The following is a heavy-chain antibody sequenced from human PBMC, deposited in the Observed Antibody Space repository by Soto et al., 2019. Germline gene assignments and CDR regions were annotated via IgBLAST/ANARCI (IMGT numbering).Heavy chain of an antibody. CDR2: LSSDGFGA. CDR3: ARDLGGPDY. D-gene: IGHD3-16*01. V-gene: IGHV3-74*03. Sequence: TGGPLRLSCAASGFSLSPYWMHWVRQVPGRGLEWVARLSSDGFGAAYADSVKGRFFISRDIARNTLSLQMNSLRADDTAVYYCARDLGGPDYWGRGTSVTVSS. J-gene: IGHJ4*02. CDR1: GFSLSPYW.